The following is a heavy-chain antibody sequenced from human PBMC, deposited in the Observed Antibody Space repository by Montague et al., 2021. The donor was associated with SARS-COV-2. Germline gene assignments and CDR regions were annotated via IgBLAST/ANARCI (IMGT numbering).Heavy chain of an antibody. D-gene: IGHD4-11*01. CDR1: GGSVGGYF. CDR3: ARGYRLQYFEWTGTRYDYYGMDI. V-gene: IGHV4-59*02. CDR2: NSDRGRS. Sequence: SETLSLTCTVSGGSVGGYFWSWIRQPPGKGLEWIGFNSDRGRSNYNPSLRSRVAISIDTANNRLFLNLGSVTAADTAVYYCARGYRLQYFEWTGTRYDYYGMDIWGQGTTVTVSS. J-gene: IGHJ6*02.